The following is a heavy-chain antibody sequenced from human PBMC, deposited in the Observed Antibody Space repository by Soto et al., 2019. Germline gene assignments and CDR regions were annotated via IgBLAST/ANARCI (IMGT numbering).Heavy chain of an antibody. CDR3: VREEASGSSGLTYHYYYNGMHV. CDR2: VTTSGDTM. V-gene: IGHV3-48*02. D-gene: IGHD3-10*01. Sequence: VQLVESGGGLVQPGGSLRLSCVASGFTFSRYNMHWVRLAPGKGLEWVAYVTTSGDTMFYADSVEGRFAMYRDVAKNSVHLQMNSLGDEDTAVYYCVREEASGSSGLTYHYYYNGMHVWGRATTVTVSS. CDR1: GFTFSRYN. J-gene: IGHJ6*02.